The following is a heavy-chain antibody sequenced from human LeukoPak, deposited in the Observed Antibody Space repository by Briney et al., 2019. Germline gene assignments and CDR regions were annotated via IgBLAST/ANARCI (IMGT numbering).Heavy chain of an antibody. CDR1: AFTFSSYN. Sequence: GGSLRLSCAASAFTFSSYNMNWVRQAPGKGLEWVSSISSSGTYIYYADSVKGRFTISRDNAKNSVYLQMNSLRVEDTAVYYCARDRGSYRPIDYWGQGTLVTVSS. V-gene: IGHV3-21*01. CDR2: ISSSGTYI. D-gene: IGHD1-26*01. J-gene: IGHJ4*02. CDR3: ARDRGSYRPIDY.